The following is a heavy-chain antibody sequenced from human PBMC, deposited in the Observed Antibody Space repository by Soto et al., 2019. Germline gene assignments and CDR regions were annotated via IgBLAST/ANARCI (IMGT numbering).Heavy chain of an antibody. CDR2: IFWDDDK. J-gene: IGHJ4*02. CDR1: GFSLSTRGVG. CDR3: AHRPRGYASSFDY. D-gene: IGHD5-12*01. Sequence: QITLKESGPTLVKPTQTLTLTCTFSGFSLSTRGVGVAWIRQPPGKALEWLALIFWDDDKWYSPSLRSRLTTTADTSKTPVALTMTNMDPVATATYYCAHRPRGYASSFDYWGQGTLVTVSS. V-gene: IGHV2-5*02.